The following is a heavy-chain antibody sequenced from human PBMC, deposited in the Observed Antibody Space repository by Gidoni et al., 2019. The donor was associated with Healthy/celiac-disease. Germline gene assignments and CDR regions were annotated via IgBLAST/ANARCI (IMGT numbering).Heavy chain of an antibody. CDR1: GSTFSSYG. CDR2: ISYDGSNK. Sequence: QVQLVESGGGVVQPGRSLRLSCAASGSTFSSYGMHWVRQAPGKGLEWVAVISYDGSNKYYADSVKGRFTISRDNSKNTLYLQMNSLRAEDTAVYYCAKDHIEDYSNYVHYYYGMDVWGQGTTVTVSS. D-gene: IGHD4-4*01. V-gene: IGHV3-30*18. J-gene: IGHJ6*02. CDR3: AKDHIEDYSNYVHYYYGMDV.